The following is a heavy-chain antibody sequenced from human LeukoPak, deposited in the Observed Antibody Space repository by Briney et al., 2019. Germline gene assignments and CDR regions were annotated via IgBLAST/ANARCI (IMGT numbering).Heavy chain of an antibody. Sequence: ASVKVSCKASGYNFATYGFCWVRQAPGHGPEWMGWISANSGKTTYAQKFQGRVTMTTDTSTTTAYMELRTLRPDDTAVYYCAKVAGDRMDYWGQGTLVTVSS. CDR2: ISANSGKT. CDR3: AKVAGDRMDY. V-gene: IGHV1-18*01. D-gene: IGHD6-13*01. CDR1: GYNFATYG. J-gene: IGHJ4*02.